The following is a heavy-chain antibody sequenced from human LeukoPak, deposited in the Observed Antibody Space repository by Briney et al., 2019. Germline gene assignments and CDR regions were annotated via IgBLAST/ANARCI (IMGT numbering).Heavy chain of an antibody. CDR3: ARDXYXXXXYSXPFDY. V-gene: IGHV1-2*02. D-gene: IGHD1-26*01. Sequence: ASVKVSCKASGYTFTGYYMHWVRQAPGQGLEWMGWINPNSGGTNYAQKFQGRVTMTRDTSISTAYMELSRLRSDDTAVYYCARDXYXXXXYSXPFDYWGQGTLVTV. CDR1: GYTFTGYY. CDR2: INPNSGGT. J-gene: IGHJ4*02.